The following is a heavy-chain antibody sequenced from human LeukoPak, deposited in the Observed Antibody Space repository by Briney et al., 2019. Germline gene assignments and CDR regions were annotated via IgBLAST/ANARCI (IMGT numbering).Heavy chain of an antibody. J-gene: IGHJ4*02. CDR1: GFTFSSYG. V-gene: IGHV3-30*03. CDR2: ISYDGSNK. Sequence: PGGSLRLSCAASGFTFSSYGMHWVRQAPGKGLEWVAVISYDGSNKYYADSVKGRFTISRDNSKNTLYLQMNSLRAEDTAVYYCARDPDDPVAGSYYFDYWGQGTLVTVSS. D-gene: IGHD6-19*01. CDR3: ARDPDDPVAGSYYFDY.